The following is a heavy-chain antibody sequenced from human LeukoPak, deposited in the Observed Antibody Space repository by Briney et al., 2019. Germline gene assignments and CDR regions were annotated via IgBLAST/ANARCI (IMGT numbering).Heavy chain of an antibody. V-gene: IGHV3-23*01. CDR1: GFTFSSYA. CDR3: ARDYRGGYYFDY. J-gene: IGHJ4*02. Sequence: GGSLRLSCAASGFTFSSYAMSWVRQAPGKGLEWVSAISGSGGSTYYADSVKGRFTISRDNSKNTLYLRMNSLRAEDTAVYYCARDYRGGYYFDYWGQGTLVTVSS. CDR2: ISGSGGST. D-gene: IGHD4-17*01.